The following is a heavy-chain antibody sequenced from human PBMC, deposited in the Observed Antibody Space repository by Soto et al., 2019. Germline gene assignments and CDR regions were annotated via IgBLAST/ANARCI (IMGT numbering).Heavy chain of an antibody. CDR1: GFTFSNYA. V-gene: IGHV3-23*01. CDR2: ISRSGGNT. J-gene: IGHJ4*02. Sequence: EVQLLESGGGLVQPGGSLRLSCAASGFTFSNYAMSWLRQAPGKGLGWVSISRSGGNTYYADSVKCRFTISRANYKNTLSLQMNSLRAEDTAVDYCAKDQGSTLYYFDYWGQGTLVTVSS. CDR3: AKDQGSTLYYFDY. D-gene: IGHD2-2*01.